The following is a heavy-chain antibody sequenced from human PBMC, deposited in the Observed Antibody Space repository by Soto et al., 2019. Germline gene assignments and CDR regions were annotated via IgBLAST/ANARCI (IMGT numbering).Heavy chain of an antibody. D-gene: IGHD2-2*01. CDR1: GGSISSGGYY. CDR3: ARVRGNQLPGWFDP. CDR2: IYHSGTT. V-gene: IGHV4-31*03. Sequence: QVQLQESGPGLVKPSQTLSLTCTVSGGSISSGGYYWSWIRQHPGKGLEWIGYIYHSGTTYYNPSLKSRVTISVDTSKNQFSLKLTSVPAADTAVYYCARVRGNQLPGWFDPWGQGTLVTVSS. J-gene: IGHJ5*02.